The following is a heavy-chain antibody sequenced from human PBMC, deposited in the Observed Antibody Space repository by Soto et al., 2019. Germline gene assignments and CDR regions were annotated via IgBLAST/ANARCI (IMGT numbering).Heavy chain of an antibody. D-gene: IGHD3-16*02. V-gene: IGHV5-10-1*01. Sequence: GESLKISCKGSGYSFTSYWISWVRQMPGKGLEWMGRIDPSDSYTNYSPSFQGHVTISADKSISTAYLQRSSLKASDTAMYYCARQAGYDYVWGSYRPTNWFDPWGQGTLVTVSS. CDR2: IDPSDSYT. CDR1: GYSFTSYW. CDR3: ARQAGYDYVWGSYRPTNWFDP. J-gene: IGHJ5*02.